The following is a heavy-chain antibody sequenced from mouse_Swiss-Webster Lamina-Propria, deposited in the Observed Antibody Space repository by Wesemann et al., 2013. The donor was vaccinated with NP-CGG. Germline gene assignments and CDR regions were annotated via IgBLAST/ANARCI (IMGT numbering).Heavy chain of an antibody. CDR1: GYTFTSYW. V-gene: IGHV1-87*01. D-gene: IGHD2-1*01. CDR3: ARGAGGNPY. J-gene: IGHJ2*01. CDR2: IYPGDGDT. Sequence: QVQLQQSGAELARPGASVKLSCKASGYTFTSYWMQWVKQRPGQGLEWIGAIYPGDGDTRYTQKFKGKATLTADKSSSTAYMQLSSLASEDSAVYYCARGAGGNPYWGQGTTLTVSS.